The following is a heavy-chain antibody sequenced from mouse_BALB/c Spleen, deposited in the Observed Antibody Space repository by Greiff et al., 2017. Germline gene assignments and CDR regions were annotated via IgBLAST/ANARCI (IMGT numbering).Heavy chain of an antibody. V-gene: IGHV1-54*01. J-gene: IGHJ4*01. CDR1: GYAFTNYL. CDR2: INPGSGGT. Sequence: VKLQQSGAELVRPGTSVKVSCKASGYAFTNYLIEWVKQRPGQGLEWIGVINPGSGGTNYNEKFKGKATLTADKSSSTAYMQLSSLTSDDSAVYFCASQGRIYYYGSSPYAMDYWGQGTSVTVSS. CDR3: ASQGRIYYYGSSPYAMDY. D-gene: IGHD1-1*01.